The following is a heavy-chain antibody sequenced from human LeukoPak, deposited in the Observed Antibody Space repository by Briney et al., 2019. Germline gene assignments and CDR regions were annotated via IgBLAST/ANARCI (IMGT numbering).Heavy chain of an antibody. CDR3: AKGPLGLPWALY. CDR1: GFTFNSYG. J-gene: IGHJ4*02. CDR2: IQYDGSNK. V-gene: IGHV3-30*02. D-gene: IGHD5/OR15-5a*01. Sequence: GGSLGLSCAASGFTFNSYGMNWVRQAPGKGLEWVAFIQYDGSNKYYADSVKGRFTISRDNSKNTLYLQMNSLRAEDTAVYYCAKGPLGLPWALYWGQGTLVTVSS.